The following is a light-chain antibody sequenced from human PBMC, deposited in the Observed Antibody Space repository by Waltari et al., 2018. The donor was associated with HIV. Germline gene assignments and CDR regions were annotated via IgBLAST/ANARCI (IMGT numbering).Light chain of an antibody. CDR3: NSRDSSGNHPYVV. CDR1: SLRSYY. J-gene: IGLJ2*01. CDR2: GKN. Sequence: SSELTQDPAVSVALGPTVRITCQGDSLRSYYASWYQQKPGQAPVLVIYGKNNRPSGIPDRFSGSSSGNTASLTITGAQAEDEADYYCNSRDSSGNHPYVVFGGGTKLTVL. V-gene: IGLV3-19*01.